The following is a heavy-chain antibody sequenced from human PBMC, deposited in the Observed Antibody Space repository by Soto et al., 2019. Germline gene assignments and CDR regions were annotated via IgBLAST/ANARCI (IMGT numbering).Heavy chain of an antibody. CDR3: TKHLQQWPPV. Sequence: PGGSLRLSCAASGFTFSNAWMSWVRQAPGKGLEWVGRIKTKTEGGTTDYAAPVKGRFTISRDDSKNTLYLQMNSLKTEDTAVYYCTKHLQQWPPVWGQGTLVTVSS. D-gene: IGHD6-19*01. CDR2: IKTKTEGGTT. CDR1: GFTFSNAW. V-gene: IGHV3-15*01. J-gene: IGHJ4*02.